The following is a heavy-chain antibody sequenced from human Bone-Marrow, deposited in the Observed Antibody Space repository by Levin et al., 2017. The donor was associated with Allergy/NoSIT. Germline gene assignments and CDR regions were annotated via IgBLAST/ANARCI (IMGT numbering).Heavy chain of an antibody. CDR2: IYHGGRT. D-gene: IGHD2-8*01. J-gene: IGHJ4*02. Sequence: GSLRLSCTVSGGSISSSTWWSCVRPPPGKVLEWIGEIYHGGRTNYNQSLKSRVSMSVDKSKSQFYLKLSTVTDADTAVYYCARDPMDEGTNSGNDWGQGTLVTVSS. V-gene: IGHV4-4*02. CDR3: ARDPMDEGTNSGND. CDR1: GGSISSSTW.